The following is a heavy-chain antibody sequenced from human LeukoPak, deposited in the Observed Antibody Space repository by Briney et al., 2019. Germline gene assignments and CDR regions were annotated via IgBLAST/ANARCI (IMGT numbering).Heavy chain of an antibody. CDR3: ARGRSGSAMQKDDAFDI. CDR2: ISYDGSDK. J-gene: IGHJ3*02. Sequence: QPGRSLRLSCAASGFTFDNYGMHWVRQAPGKGLEWVAIISYDGSDKYYADSVKGRFTISRDNSKNTLYLQMNSLRAEDTAVYYCARGRSGSAMQKDDAFDIWGQGTMVTVSS. CDR1: GFTFDNYG. V-gene: IGHV3-30*03. D-gene: IGHD1-26*01.